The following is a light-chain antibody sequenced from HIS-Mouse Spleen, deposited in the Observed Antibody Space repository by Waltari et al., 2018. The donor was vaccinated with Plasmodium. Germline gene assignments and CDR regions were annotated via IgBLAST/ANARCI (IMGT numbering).Light chain of an antibody. J-gene: IGLJ2*01. CDR1: SSDVGGYNY. CDR2: AVS. Sequence: QSALTQPPSASGSPGQSVTISCTATSSDVGGYNYVSWNQHPPGKATKLMIYAVSKRREGGPDRFSGSKSGNTASLTVSGLQAEDEADYYCSSYAGSNNVVFGGGTKLTVL. CDR3: SSYAGSNNVV. V-gene: IGLV2-8*01.